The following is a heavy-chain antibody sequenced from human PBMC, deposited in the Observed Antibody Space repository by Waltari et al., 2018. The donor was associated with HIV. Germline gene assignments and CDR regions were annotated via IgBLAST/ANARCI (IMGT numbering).Heavy chain of an antibody. J-gene: IGHJ5*02. CDR3: ARVQTGEAIVVVVAATPGGWFDP. Sequence: QLQLQESGPGLVKPSETLSLTCTVSGGSISSSSYYWGWIRQPPGKGLEWIGSIYYSGTTYHNPALKSRVTISVDTSKNQFSLKLSSVTAADTAVYYCARVQTGEAIVVVVAATPGGWFDPWGQGTLVTVSS. V-gene: IGHV4-39*07. CDR1: GGSISSSSYY. CDR2: IYYSGTT. D-gene: IGHD2-15*01.